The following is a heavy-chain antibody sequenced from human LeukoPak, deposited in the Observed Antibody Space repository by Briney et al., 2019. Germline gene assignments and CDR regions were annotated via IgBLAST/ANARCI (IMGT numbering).Heavy chain of an antibody. Sequence: SETLSLTCTVSGGSISSYYWSWIRQPPGKGLEWIGEINHSGSTNYNPSLKSRVTISVDTSKNQFSLKLSSVTAADTAVYYCARDRGGATAHGPSYYYGMDVWGQGTTVTVSS. CDR2: INHSGST. J-gene: IGHJ6*02. CDR3: ARDRGGATAHGPSYYYGMDV. D-gene: IGHD1-26*01. CDR1: GGSISSYY. V-gene: IGHV4-34*01.